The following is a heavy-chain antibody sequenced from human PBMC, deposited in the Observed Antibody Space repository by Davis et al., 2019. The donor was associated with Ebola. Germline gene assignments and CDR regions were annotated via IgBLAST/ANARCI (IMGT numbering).Heavy chain of an antibody. J-gene: IGHJ6*02. V-gene: IGHV3-23*01. D-gene: IGHD3-3*01. CDR1: GFTFSSYA. CDR2: ISGSGGST. CDR3: AKGVTIFGVVIVPSYYYYGMDV. Sequence: GSLRLSCAASGFTFSSYAMSWVRQAPGKGLEWVSAISGSGGSTYYADSVKGRFTISRDNSKNTLYLQMNSLRAEDTAVYYCAKGVTIFGVVIVPSYYYYGMDVWGQGTTVTVSS.